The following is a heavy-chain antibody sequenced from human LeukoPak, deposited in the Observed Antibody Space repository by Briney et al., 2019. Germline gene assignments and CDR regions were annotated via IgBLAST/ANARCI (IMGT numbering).Heavy chain of an antibody. CDR2: IWYDGSNK. Sequence: GRSLRLSCAASGFTFSSYGMHWVRQAPGKGLEWVAVIWYDGSNKYYADSVKGRFTISRDNSKNTLYLQMNSLRADDTAVYYCAKVLRAAMVTQPAFDYWGQGTLVSVSS. CDR1: GFTFSSYG. J-gene: IGHJ4*02. CDR3: AKVLRAAMVTQPAFDY. V-gene: IGHV3-33*06. D-gene: IGHD5-18*01.